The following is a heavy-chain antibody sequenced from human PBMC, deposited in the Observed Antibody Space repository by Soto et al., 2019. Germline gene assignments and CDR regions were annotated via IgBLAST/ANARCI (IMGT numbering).Heavy chain of an antibody. Sequence: SETLSLTCTVSGGSTSSGSYYWSWIRQHPGKGLEWIGYIYYSGSTYYNPSLKSRVTISVDTSKNQFSLKLTSVTAADTAVYYCARDKITGLFDYWGQGTLVTVS. D-gene: IGHD2-8*02. V-gene: IGHV4-31*03. CDR2: IYYSGST. CDR3: ARDKITGLFDY. J-gene: IGHJ4*02. CDR1: GGSTSSGSYY.